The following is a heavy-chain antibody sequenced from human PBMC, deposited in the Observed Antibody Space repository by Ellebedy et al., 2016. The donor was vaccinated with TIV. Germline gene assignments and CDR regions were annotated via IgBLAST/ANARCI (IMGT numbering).Heavy chain of an antibody. J-gene: IGHJ6*03. Sequence: ASVKVSCKASGYTFTSYGISWVRQAPGQGLEWMGWISAYNGNTNYAQKLQGRVTMTTDTSTSTAYMELRSLRSDDTAVYYCARASGGYDYEIYNYMDVWGKGTTVTVSS. CDR2: ISAYNGNT. CDR1: GYTFTSYG. V-gene: IGHV1-18*04. CDR3: ARASGGYDYEIYNYMDV. D-gene: IGHD5-12*01.